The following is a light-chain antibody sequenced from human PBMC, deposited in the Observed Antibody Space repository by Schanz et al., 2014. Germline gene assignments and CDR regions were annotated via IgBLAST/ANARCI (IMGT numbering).Light chain of an antibody. CDR2: EGS. J-gene: IGLJ1*01. CDR1: SSDVGSYNL. V-gene: IGLV2-14*02. CDR3: SSYTGSSPLVV. Sequence: QSVLTQPASVSGSPGQSITISCTGTSSDVGSYNLVSWYQQHPGKAPKVMIYEGSKRPSGVSDRFSGSKSGNTASLTISGLQAEDEADYYCSSYTGSSPLVVFGTGTKLTVL.